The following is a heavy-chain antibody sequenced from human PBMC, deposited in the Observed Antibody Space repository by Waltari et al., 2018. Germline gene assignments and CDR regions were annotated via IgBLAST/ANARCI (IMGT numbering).Heavy chain of an antibody. Sequence: EVQLVESGGVVVQPGGSLRLSCAASGFPFDAYAMHWVRQAPGKGLEWVSLISWDGGSTYYADSVKGRFTISRDNSKNSLYLQMNSLRAEDTALYYCAKDNDSSGYDYWGQGTLVTVSS. V-gene: IGHV3-43D*04. CDR3: AKDNDSSGYDY. CDR2: ISWDGGST. J-gene: IGHJ4*02. CDR1: GFPFDAYA. D-gene: IGHD3-22*01.